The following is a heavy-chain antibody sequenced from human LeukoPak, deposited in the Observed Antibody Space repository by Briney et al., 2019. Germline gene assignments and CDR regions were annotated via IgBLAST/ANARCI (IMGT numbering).Heavy chain of an antibody. D-gene: IGHD3-3*01. CDR1: GFIFSNYN. CDR3: ARGPTLTTVDN. V-gene: IGHV3-21*01. CDR2: ISSSSSFM. Sequence: GGSLRLSCAASGFIFSNYNMNWVRQAPGKGLEWVSSISSSSSFMKYADSLKGRFTISRDNAKNSLYLQVNSLRAEDTAVYYCARGPTLTTVDNWGQGTLVTVSS. J-gene: IGHJ4*02.